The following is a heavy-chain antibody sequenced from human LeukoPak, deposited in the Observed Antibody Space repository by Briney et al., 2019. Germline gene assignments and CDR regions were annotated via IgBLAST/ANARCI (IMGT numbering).Heavy chain of an antibody. CDR1: GXSISSYY. V-gene: IGHV4-59*08. CDR3: ARQEGIIGTTDWFDP. J-gene: IGHJ5*02. Sequence: SETLSLTCTVSGXSISSYYWTWIRQPPGKGLEWIGYISYSGTTKYNPSLDGRVTISVDTSKNQFSLKLSSVTAADTAVYYCARQEGIIGTTDWFDPWGQGILVTVSS. D-gene: IGHD1-7*01. CDR2: ISYSGTT.